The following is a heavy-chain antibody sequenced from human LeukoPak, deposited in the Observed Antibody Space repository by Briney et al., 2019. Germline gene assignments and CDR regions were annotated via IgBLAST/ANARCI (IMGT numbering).Heavy chain of an antibody. CDR3: AKGEWFRDFFVDY. Sequence: HPGGSLRLSCAASGFTFSSYGMHWVRQAPGKWLEWVAFIRYDGSNKYYADSVKGRFTISRDNSKNTLYLQMSSLRAEDTAVYYCAKGEWFRDFFVDYWGQGTLVTVSS. CDR1: GFTFSSYG. V-gene: IGHV3-30*02. CDR2: IRYDGSNK. J-gene: IGHJ4*02. D-gene: IGHD3-3*01.